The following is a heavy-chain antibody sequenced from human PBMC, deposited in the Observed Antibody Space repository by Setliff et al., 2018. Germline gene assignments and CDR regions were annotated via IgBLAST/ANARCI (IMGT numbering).Heavy chain of an antibody. V-gene: IGHV4-34*01. Sequence: SETLSLTCSVYGESFSNNYWSWTRQTPGKGLEWIGESNHGGSTSYHPSLKSRVTISIDTSGNLFSLKLSSVTAANTAVYYCARAGSGVIGDFFYMGVWGKGTTVTVSS. CDR3: ARAGSGVIGDFFYMGV. CDR2: SNHGGST. J-gene: IGHJ6*03. CDR1: GESFSNNY. D-gene: IGHD3-3*01.